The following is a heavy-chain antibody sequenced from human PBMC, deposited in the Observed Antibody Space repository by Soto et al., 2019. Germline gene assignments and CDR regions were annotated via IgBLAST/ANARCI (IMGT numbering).Heavy chain of an antibody. Sequence: GGSLRLSCAASGFTFSSYAMSWVRQAPGKGLEWVSAISGSGGSTYYADSVKGRFTISRDNSKNTLYLQMNSLRAEDTAVYYCAKDFPYSDSSGYYFQPTWGQGTLVTVSS. CDR2: ISGSGGST. CDR1: GFTFSSYA. V-gene: IGHV3-23*01. CDR3: AKDFPYSDSSGYYFQPT. J-gene: IGHJ5*02. D-gene: IGHD3-22*01.